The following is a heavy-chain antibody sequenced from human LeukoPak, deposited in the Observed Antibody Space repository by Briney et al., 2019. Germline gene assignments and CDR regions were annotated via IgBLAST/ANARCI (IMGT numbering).Heavy chain of an antibody. Sequence: ASVKVSCKASGFTFTSSAMQWVRQARGQRLEWIGWIVVGSGNTNYAQKFQGRVTMTRNTSISTAYMELSSLRSEDTAVYYCARVSSRVTTTDWGQGTLVTVSS. CDR2: IVVGSGNT. CDR1: GFTFTSSA. CDR3: ARVSSRVTTTD. V-gene: IGHV1-58*02. J-gene: IGHJ4*02. D-gene: IGHD4-17*01.